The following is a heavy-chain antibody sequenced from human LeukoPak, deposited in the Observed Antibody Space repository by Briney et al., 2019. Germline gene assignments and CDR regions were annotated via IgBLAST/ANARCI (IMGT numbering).Heavy chain of an antibody. J-gene: IGHJ4*02. D-gene: IGHD1/OR15-1a*01. CDR2: IIPIFGTA. V-gene: IGHV1-69*01. Sequence: SVKVSCKASGGTFSSYAISWVRQAPGQGLEWMGGIIPIFGTANYAQKFQGRVTITADESTSTAYMELSSLRSEDTAVYYCARGEQWVKTVPDYWGQGTLVTVSS. CDR1: GGTFSSYA. CDR3: ARGEQWVKTVPDY.